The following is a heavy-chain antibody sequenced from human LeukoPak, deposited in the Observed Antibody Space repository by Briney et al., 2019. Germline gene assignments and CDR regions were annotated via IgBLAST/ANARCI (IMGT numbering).Heavy chain of an antibody. CDR3: ARYSSSST. Sequence: PGRSLRLSCAASGFTFSSYAMRWVRQAPGKGLEWMAVISYDGSNKYYADSVKGRFTISRDNSKNTLYLQMNSLRAEDTAVYYCARYSSSSTWGQGTLVSVSS. J-gene: IGHJ4*02. D-gene: IGHD6-6*01. V-gene: IGHV3-30-3*01. CDR1: GFTFSSYA. CDR2: ISYDGSNK.